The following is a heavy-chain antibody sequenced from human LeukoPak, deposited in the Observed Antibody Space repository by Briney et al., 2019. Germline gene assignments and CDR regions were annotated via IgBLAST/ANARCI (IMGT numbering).Heavy chain of an antibody. CDR1: GFTLSSYS. V-gene: IGHV3-48*01. J-gene: IGHJ4*02. D-gene: IGHD6-13*01. Sequence: GGSLRLSCAASGFTLSSYSMNWVRQAPGKGLEWVSYISSSSSIMYYADSVKGRFTISRDNANNSLYLQMNSLRAEDTAVYYCARDDSSSWYHSNFDYWGQGTLVTVSS. CDR3: ARDDSSSWYHSNFDY. CDR2: ISSSSSIM.